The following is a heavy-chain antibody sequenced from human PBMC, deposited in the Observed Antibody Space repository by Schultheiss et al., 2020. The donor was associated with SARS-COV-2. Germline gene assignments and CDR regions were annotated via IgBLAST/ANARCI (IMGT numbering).Heavy chain of an antibody. V-gene: IGHV4-59*01. CDR3: ARDWSGDIVVVPAAGAFDY. CDR1: GGSISSYY. Sequence: SETLSLTCTVSGGSISSYYWGWIRQPPGKGLEWIGYIYYSGSTNYNPTLKSRVTISVDTSKNQFYLKLSSVTAADTAVYYGARDWSGDIVVVPAAGAFDYWGQGTLVTVSS. CDR2: IYYSGST. D-gene: IGHD2-2*01. J-gene: IGHJ4*02.